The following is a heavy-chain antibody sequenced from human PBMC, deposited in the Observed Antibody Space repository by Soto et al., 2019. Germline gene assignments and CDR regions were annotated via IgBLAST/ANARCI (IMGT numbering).Heavy chain of an antibody. CDR2: ISDSGST. D-gene: IGHD2-8*01. CDR3: AKDVGGHYCTPTICLYFFHS. V-gene: IGHV3-23*01. CDR1: GFSFNNYA. Sequence: EVQLLESGGGLVQPGGSLRLSCAASGFSFNNYAMNWVRQAPGQGLDWVSTISDSGSTYYADSVKGRFTISRDNSKNTLYLQMKSLSAEDTAVYFCAKDVGGHYCTPTICLYFFHSWGRATLVTVSS. J-gene: IGHJ4*02.